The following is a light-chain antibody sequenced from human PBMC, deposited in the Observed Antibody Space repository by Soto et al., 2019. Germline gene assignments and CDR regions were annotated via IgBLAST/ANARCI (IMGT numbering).Light chain of an antibody. V-gene: IGKV3-15*01. CDR3: QQYNNWPPFT. CDR1: QSVSSN. J-gene: IGKJ1*01. CDR2: GAS. Sequence: EIVMTQSPATLSVSLGERATLSCRASQSVSSNLAWYQQKPGQAPRPLIYGASTRATGIPARFSGSGSGTEFTLTISSLQSEDFAVYYCQQYNNWPPFTFGQGTKVDIK.